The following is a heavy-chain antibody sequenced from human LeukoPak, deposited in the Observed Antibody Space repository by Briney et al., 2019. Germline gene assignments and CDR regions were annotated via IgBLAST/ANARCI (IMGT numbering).Heavy chain of an antibody. Sequence: PPGGSLRLSCAASGFTFDDYAMHWVRQAPGKGLEWVSGISWNSGSIGYADSVKGRFTISRDNAKNSLYLQMNSLRAEDMALYYCAKGGEWELTFHIDYWGQGTLVTVSS. V-gene: IGHV3-9*03. CDR2: ISWNSGSI. CDR3: AKGGEWELTFHIDY. J-gene: IGHJ4*02. CDR1: GFTFDDYA. D-gene: IGHD1-26*01.